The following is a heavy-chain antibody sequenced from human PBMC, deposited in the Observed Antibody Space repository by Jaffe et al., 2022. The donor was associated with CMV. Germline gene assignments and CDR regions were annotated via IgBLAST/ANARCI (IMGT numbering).Heavy chain of an antibody. J-gene: IGHJ4*02. CDR2: ISGSGGST. V-gene: IGHV3-23*01. D-gene: IGHD3-10*01. Sequence: EVQLLESGGGLVQPGGSLRLSCAASGFTFSSYAMSWVRQAPGKGLEWVSAISGSGGSTYYADSVKGRFTISRDNSKNTLYLQMNSLRAEDTAVYYCARDRTYYYGSGSYWGPFYYFDYWGQGTLVTVSS. CDR1: GFTFSSYA. CDR3: ARDRTYYYGSGSYWGPFYYFDY.